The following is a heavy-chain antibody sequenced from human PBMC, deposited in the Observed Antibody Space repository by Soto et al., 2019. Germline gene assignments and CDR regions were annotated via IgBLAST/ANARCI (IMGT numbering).Heavy chain of an antibody. J-gene: IGHJ4*02. CDR3: ARVEKYYALRSTYYVFDY. Sequence: PGGSLRLSCAASVFAFSGYWMHWVRQAPGKGLVWVSRINSDGSSTNYADSVKGRFTISRDNAKNTLFLQMNSLSAEDTAVYYCARVEKYYALRSTYYVFDYWGQGALVTVS. V-gene: IGHV3-74*01. D-gene: IGHD3-3*01. CDR2: INSDGSST. CDR1: VFAFSGYW.